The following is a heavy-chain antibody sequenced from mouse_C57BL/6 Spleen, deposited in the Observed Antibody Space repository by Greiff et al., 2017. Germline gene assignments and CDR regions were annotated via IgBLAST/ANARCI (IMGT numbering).Heavy chain of an antibody. J-gene: IGHJ4*01. CDR2: IHPNSGST. Sequence: QVQLQQPGAELVKPGASVKLSCKASGYTFTSYWMHWVKQRPGQGLEWIGMIHPNSGSTNYNEKFKSKATLTVDKSSSTAYMQLSSLTSEDSAVYYCARPAYYYAMDYWGQGTSVTVSS. CDR3: ARPAYYYAMDY. V-gene: IGHV1-64*01. CDR1: GYTFTSYW.